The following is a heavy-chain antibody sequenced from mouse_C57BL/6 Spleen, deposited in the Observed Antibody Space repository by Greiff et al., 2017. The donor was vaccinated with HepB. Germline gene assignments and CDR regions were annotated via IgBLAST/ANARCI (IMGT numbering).Heavy chain of an antibody. CDR2: IYPGSGNT. D-gene: IGHD2-4*01. CDR3: ARFYYDYDGGYYYAMDY. J-gene: IGHJ4*01. CDR1: GYSFTSYY. V-gene: IGHV1-66*01. Sequence: QVQLKQSGPELVKPGASVKISCKASGYSFTSYYIHWVKQRPGQGLEWIGWIYPGSGNTKYNEKFKGKATLTADTSSSTAYMQLSSLTSEDSAVYYCARFYYDYDGGYYYAMDYWGQGTSVTVSS.